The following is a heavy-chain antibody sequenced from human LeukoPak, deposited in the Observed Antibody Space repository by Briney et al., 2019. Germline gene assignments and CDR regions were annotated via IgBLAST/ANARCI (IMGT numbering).Heavy chain of an antibody. Sequence: ASMKVSCTASEYTFIDYSIHWVRQAPGQGLEWMGRINPNSGDTNYAQKFQGRVTMTRDTSISTAYMELSRLRSDDTAVYYCARDKEQWLVTNYWGQGTLVTVSS. D-gene: IGHD6-19*01. CDR2: INPNSGDT. V-gene: IGHV1-2*06. CDR3: ARDKEQWLVTNY. J-gene: IGHJ4*02. CDR1: EYTFIDYS.